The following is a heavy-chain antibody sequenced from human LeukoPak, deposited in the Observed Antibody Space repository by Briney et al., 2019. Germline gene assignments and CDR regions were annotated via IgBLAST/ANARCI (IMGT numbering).Heavy chain of an antibody. V-gene: IGHV3-7*05. CDR2: INQDSTKT. D-gene: IGHD1-14*01. CDR3: AGGNQLDC. J-gene: IGHJ4*02. CDR1: GFTFSSSW. Sequence: PGGSLRLSCAASGFTFSSSWMSWVSQAPGKGLEWVANINQDSTKTYYVDSVKGRFTISRDNAMNSLYLQMNSLRAEDTAVYYCAGGNQLDCWGQGTLVTVSS.